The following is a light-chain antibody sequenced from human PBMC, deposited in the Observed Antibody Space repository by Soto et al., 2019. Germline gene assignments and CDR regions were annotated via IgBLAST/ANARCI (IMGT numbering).Light chain of an antibody. J-gene: IGLJ3*02. CDR1: TSNIGSNY. V-gene: IGLV1-51*01. Sequence: QSVLTQSPSGSAAPGQKVTISCPGSTSNIGSNYVSWYQQFPDTAPKLLIYDNIKRPSGIPDRFSGSKSGTSATLVITGLQTGDEADYYCGTWDGSRNWVFGGGTKLTVL. CDR2: DNI. CDR3: GTWDGSRNWV.